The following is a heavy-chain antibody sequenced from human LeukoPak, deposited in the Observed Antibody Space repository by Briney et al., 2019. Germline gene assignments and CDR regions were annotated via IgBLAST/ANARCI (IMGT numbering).Heavy chain of an antibody. CDR2: INPHSGGT. CDR3: ARDSSYSSSLYYFEY. V-gene: IGHV1-2*02. J-gene: IGHJ4*02. CDR1: GYTFTDYY. D-gene: IGHD6-6*01. Sequence: ASVKVSCKASGYTFTDYYMHWVRQAPGQGLEWMGWINPHSGGTNYAQKFQGRVTMTRDTSISTVCMEVSRLRSDDTAVYYCARDSSYSSSLYYFEYWGQGTLVTVSS.